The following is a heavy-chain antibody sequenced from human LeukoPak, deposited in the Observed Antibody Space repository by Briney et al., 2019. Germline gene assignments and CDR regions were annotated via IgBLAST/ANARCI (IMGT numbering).Heavy chain of an antibody. CDR1: GFTVSSYE. J-gene: IGHJ4*02. Sequence: GGSLRLSCAASGFTVSSYEMNWVRQAPGKGLEWASYISSSGSTIYYADSVKGRFTISRDNAKNSLYLQMNSLRAEDTAVYYCATKSEYYYGSGFDYWGQGTLVTVSS. V-gene: IGHV3-48*03. D-gene: IGHD3-10*01. CDR2: ISSSGSTI. CDR3: ATKSEYYYGSGFDY.